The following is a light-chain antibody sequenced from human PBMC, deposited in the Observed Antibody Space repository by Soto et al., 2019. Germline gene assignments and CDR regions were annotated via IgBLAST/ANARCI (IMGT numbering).Light chain of an antibody. CDR3: QQRSNPFT. CDR1: QSVSSY. CDR2: DAS. J-gene: IGKJ3*01. Sequence: EIVLTQSPATLSLSPGERATLSCRASQSVSSYLAWYQQKPGQAPRLLIYDASNRATGIPARFSGSGSGTDFTLTISSLEPEDFAVYYCQQRSNPFTFGPGTKVDI. V-gene: IGKV3-11*01.